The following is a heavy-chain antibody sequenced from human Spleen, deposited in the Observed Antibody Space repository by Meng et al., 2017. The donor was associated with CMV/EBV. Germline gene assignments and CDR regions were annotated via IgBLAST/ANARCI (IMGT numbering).Heavy chain of an antibody. CDR2: INHSGST. D-gene: IGHD4-11*01. V-gene: IGHV4-34*01. J-gene: IGHJ4*02. Sequence: QGHIQAWGPGLLNPYAALSLPCAVYGGSFSGYYWSWIRQPPGKGLEWIGEINHSGSTNYNPSLKSRVTISVDTSKNQFSLKLSSVTAADTAVYYCASIRNYARGNDYWGQGTLVTVSS. CDR3: ASIRNYARGNDY. CDR1: GGSFSGYY.